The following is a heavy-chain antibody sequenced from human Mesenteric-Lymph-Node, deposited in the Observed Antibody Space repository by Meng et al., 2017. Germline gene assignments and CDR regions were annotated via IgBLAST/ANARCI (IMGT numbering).Heavy chain of an antibody. CDR1: GFTFSSYA. V-gene: IGHV3-30*04. Sequence: QVQLVESGGGVAQPGRSLRLTCAASGFTFSSYAMHWVRQAPGKGLEWVAVISYDGSNKYYADSVKGRFTISRDNSKNTLYLQMNSLRAEDTAVYYCARGNSGYDPHNWFDPWGQGTLVTVSS. CDR2: ISYDGSNK. J-gene: IGHJ5*02. CDR3: ARGNSGYDPHNWFDP. D-gene: IGHD5-12*01.